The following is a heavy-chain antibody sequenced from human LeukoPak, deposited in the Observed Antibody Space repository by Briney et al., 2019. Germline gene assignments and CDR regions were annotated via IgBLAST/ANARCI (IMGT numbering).Heavy chain of an antibody. V-gene: IGHV3-30*02. CDR1: GFTFSNFG. D-gene: IGHD6-13*01. CDR3: AKNESSTWPNYFDS. J-gene: IGHJ4*02. Sequence: GGSLRLSCAASGFTFSNFGVHWVRHAPGRGLEWVSFIRYDGSKNYYADSVKGRFTISRDNSKNTLYLQMNSLRPEDTAVYYCAKNESSTWPNYFDSWGQGTLVTVSS. CDR2: IRYDGSKN.